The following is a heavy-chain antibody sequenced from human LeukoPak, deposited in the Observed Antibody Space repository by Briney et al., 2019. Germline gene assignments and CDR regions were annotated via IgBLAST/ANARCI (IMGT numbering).Heavy chain of an antibody. J-gene: IGHJ4*02. Sequence: SETLSLTCTVSGGSISSYYWSWIRQPPGKGLEWIGEIYHSGSTNYNPSLKSRVTISVDKSKNQFSLKLSSVTAADTAVYYCARTAGRNAGVDYWGQGTLVTVSS. V-gene: IGHV4-59*12. CDR1: GGSISSYY. CDR3: ARTAGRNAGVDY. D-gene: IGHD6-13*01. CDR2: IYHSGST.